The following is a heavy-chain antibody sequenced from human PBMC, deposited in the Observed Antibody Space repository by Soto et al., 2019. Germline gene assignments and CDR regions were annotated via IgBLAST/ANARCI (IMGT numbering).Heavy chain of an antibody. V-gene: IGHV3-21*01. Sequence: GWVLRLSCGESGFTFSSDGMHWFRQARGKRLEWLSSISSSGYIFSTDSVRGRFTISRDNAKNSVYLQINSLRAEDTAVYFCARDCSGGSCYPGMDVWGQGTTLTVSS. D-gene: IGHD2-15*01. J-gene: IGHJ6*02. CDR1: GFTFSSDG. CDR3: ARDCSGGSCYPGMDV. CDR2: ISSSGYI.